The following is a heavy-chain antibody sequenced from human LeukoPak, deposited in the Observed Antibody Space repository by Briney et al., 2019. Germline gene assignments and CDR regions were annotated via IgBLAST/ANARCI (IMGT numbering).Heavy chain of an antibody. CDR2: IYPGDSDT. CDR3: ARRRYCSSTSCRNWFDP. V-gene: IGHV5-51*01. CDR1: GYSFTSYW. Sequence: GESLRISCKGSGYSFTSYWSGWVRQMPGKGLEWMGIIYPGDSDTRYSPSFQGQVTISADKSISTAYLQWSSLKASDTAMYYCARRRYCSSTSCRNWFDPWGQGTLVTVSS. J-gene: IGHJ5*02. D-gene: IGHD2-2*01.